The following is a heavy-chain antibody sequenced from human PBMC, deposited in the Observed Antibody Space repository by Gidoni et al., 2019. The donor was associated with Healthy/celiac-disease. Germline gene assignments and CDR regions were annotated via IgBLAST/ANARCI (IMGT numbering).Heavy chain of an antibody. CDR1: GFTFSTCV. V-gene: IGHV3-30*18. Sequence: QVQLVESGGGVVPPGRSLGLSCAASGFTFSTCVMHWVRQAPGQGLEWVAVISYDGSNKYDADSVKGRFTISRDNSKNTLYLQMNSLRAEDTAVYYCAKDQRDIVVVGSYDAFDIWGQGTMVTVSS. CDR3: AKDQRDIVVVGSYDAFDI. D-gene: IGHD2-2*01. CDR2: ISYDGSNK. J-gene: IGHJ3*02.